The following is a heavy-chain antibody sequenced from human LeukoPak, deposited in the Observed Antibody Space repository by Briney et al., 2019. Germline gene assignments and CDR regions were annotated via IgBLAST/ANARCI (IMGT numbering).Heavy chain of an antibody. CDR1: GFTFSSYW. CDR3: GTSRTLDY. V-gene: IGHV3-7*01. Sequence: GGSLRLSCAASGFTFSSYWMSWVRQAPGKGLEWVAIIKQDGSEKYYVDSVKGRFTISRDNAKNSLYLQMNSLRADDAAVYYCGTSRTLDYWGQGTLVTVPS. J-gene: IGHJ4*02. CDR2: IKQDGSEK.